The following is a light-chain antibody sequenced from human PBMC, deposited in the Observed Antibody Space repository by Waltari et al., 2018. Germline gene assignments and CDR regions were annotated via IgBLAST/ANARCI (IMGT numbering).Light chain of an antibody. J-gene: IGLJ3*02. CDR3: ASYTTSNNRV. V-gene: IGLV2-14*03. CDR1: ISDVTSFNY. CDR2: DAT. Sequence: QSALTQPASVSGSPGQSITISCTATISDVTSFNYVSWYQRHSGKAPKLLIFDATNRPSGTSNRFSGSKSGNTASLTISGLQAEDEADYFCASYTTSNNRVFGGGTRLTVL.